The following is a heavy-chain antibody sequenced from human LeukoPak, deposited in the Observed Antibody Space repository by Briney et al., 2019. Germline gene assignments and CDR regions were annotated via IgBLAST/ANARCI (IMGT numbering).Heavy chain of an antibody. V-gene: IGHV3-11*06. CDR1: GFTFSDYY. CDR3: ARLISRNWFDP. D-gene: IGHD3-16*01. J-gene: IGHJ5*02. CDR2: ISSSSSYT. Sequence: TGGSLRPSCAASGFTFSDYYMSWIRQAPGKGLEWVSYISSSSSYTNYADSVKGRFTISRDNAKNSLYLQMNSLRAEDTAVYYCARLISRNWFDPWGQGTLVTVSS.